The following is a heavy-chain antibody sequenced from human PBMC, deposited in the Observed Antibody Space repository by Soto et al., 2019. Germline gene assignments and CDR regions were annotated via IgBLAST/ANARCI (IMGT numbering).Heavy chain of an antibody. J-gene: IGHJ4*02. CDR3: ARAKTYFDY. V-gene: IGHV4-59*08. CDR2: IYNSGST. CDR1: GGSISGYY. Sequence: SETLSLTCTVSGGSISGYYWSWFRQPPGKGLEWIAYIYNSGSTNYNPSLKSRVTISVDTSKNQFSLKLSSVTAADTAVYYCARAKTYFDYWGQGTLVTVSS.